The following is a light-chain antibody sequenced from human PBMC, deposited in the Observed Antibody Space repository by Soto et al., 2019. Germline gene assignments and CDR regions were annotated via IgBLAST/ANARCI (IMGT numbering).Light chain of an antibody. J-gene: IGLJ2*01. CDR3: SSYTTRSTRV. Sequence: QSALTQPASVSGSPGQSITISCTGTSSDVGGYDYVSWYQQHPGKAPKVMIYDVINRPSGVSDRFSGSKSGNTASLTISGLQTEDEADYYCSSYTTRSTRVFGGGTKLTVL. CDR1: SSDVGGYDY. V-gene: IGLV2-14*01. CDR2: DVI.